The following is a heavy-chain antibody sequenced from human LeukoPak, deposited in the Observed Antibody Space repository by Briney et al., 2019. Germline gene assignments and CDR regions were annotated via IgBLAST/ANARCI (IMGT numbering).Heavy chain of an antibody. Sequence: PSETLSLTCAVSGYSISSGYYWGWIRQPPGKGLEWIGSIYHSGSTYYNPSLKSRVTISVDTSKNQFSLKLSSVTAADTAVYYCARARLLDWYYYGSGSHYFDYWGQGTLVTVSS. V-gene: IGHV4-38-2*01. J-gene: IGHJ4*02. D-gene: IGHD3-10*01. CDR3: ARARLLDWYYYGSGSHYFDY. CDR2: IYHSGST. CDR1: GYSISSGYY.